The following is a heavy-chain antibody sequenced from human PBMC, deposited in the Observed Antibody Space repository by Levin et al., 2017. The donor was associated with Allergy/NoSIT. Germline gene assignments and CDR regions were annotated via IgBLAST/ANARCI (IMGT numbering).Heavy chain of an antibody. Sequence: ASVKVSCKASGYTFTSYGISWVRQAPGQGLEWMGWISAYNGNTNYAQKLQGRVTMTTDTSTSTAYMELRSLRSDDTAVYYCARDAQRYCSSTSCPPLGYWGQGTLVTVSS. D-gene: IGHD2-2*01. V-gene: IGHV1-18*01. J-gene: IGHJ4*02. CDR3: ARDAQRYCSSTSCPPLGY. CDR2: ISAYNGNT. CDR1: GYTFTSYG.